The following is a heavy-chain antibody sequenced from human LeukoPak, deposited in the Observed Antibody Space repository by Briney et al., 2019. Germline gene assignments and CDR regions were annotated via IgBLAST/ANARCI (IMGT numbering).Heavy chain of an antibody. CDR1: GGSFSGYY. V-gene: IGHV4-34*01. CDR2: INPSGST. Sequence: SETLSLTCAVYGGSFSGYYWTWIRQSPGKGLEWIGEINPSGSTYYNPSLKSRLTISRDTSKNQFSLRLSSVTAADTAVYYCARGRQEISMILVVMTGVSYYLDVWGKGTTVTIS. D-gene: IGHD3-22*01. J-gene: IGHJ6*03. CDR3: ARGRQEISMILVVMTGVSYYLDV.